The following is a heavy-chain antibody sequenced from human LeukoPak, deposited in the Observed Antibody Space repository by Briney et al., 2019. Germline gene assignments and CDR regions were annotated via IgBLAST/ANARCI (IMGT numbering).Heavy chain of an antibody. J-gene: IGHJ4*02. Sequence: GGSLRLSCAASGFTFNNYFMSWIRQAPGKGLEWVSYISSSGGTAYYAGSVKGRFTVSRDNAKNSLYLQMNSLRAEDTAVYYCARGLAVAANCFDYWGPGTLVTVSS. CDR3: ARGLAVAANCFDY. CDR2: ISSSGGTA. V-gene: IGHV3-11*04. CDR1: GFTFNNYF. D-gene: IGHD6-19*01.